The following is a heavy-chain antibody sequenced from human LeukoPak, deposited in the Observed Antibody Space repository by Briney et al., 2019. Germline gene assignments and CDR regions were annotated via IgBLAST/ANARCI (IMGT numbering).Heavy chain of an antibody. D-gene: IGHD6-19*01. CDR1: GFTFSSYA. V-gene: IGHV3-30-3*01. Sequence: SGRSLRLSCAASGFTFSSYAMHWVRQAPGKGLEWVAAISYDGINKYYADSVKGRFTISRDNSKNTLYLQMNSLRAEDTAVYYCARDIGAVASGGWFDPWGQGTLVTVSS. J-gene: IGHJ5*02. CDR3: ARDIGAVASGGWFDP. CDR2: ISYDGINK.